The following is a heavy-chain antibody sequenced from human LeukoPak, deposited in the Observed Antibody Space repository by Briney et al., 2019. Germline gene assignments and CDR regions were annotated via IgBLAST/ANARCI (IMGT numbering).Heavy chain of an antibody. D-gene: IGHD1-7*01. CDR3: AKDPAHSWNWSFDY. CDR2: ICGSAGGT. CDR1: GFTFSSYG. Sequence: PGGSLRLSCAASGFTFSSYGMSWVRQAPGKGLEWVSTICGSAGGTYYPDSVKGRFTISRDNSKNTLYLQMNSLRAEDTAVYYCAKDPAHSWNWSFDYWGQGTLVTVSS. V-gene: IGHV3-23*01. J-gene: IGHJ4*02.